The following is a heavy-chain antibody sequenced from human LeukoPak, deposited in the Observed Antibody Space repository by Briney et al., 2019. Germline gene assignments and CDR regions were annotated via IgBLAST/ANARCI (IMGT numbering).Heavy chain of an antibody. CDR3: AREAQEANWFDP. J-gene: IGHJ5*02. CDR1: GGTFSSYA. Sequence: ASVKVSYKASGGTFSSYAISWVRQAPGQGLEWMGRIIPILGIANYAQKFQGRVTITADKSTSTAYMELSSLRSEDTAVYYCAREAQEANWFDPWGQGTLVTVSS. CDR2: IIPILGIA. V-gene: IGHV1-69*04.